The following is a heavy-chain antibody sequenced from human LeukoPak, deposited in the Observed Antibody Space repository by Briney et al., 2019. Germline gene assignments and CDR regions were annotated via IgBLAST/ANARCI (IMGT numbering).Heavy chain of an antibody. V-gene: IGHV3-30*18. CDR1: GFTFSSYW. Sequence: GGSLRLSCAASGFTFSSYWMSWVRRAPGKGLEWVAVISYDGSNKYYADSVKGRFTISRDNSKNTLYLQMNSLRAEDTAVYYCAKDSYYYDSSGYYLFGSSLDYWGQGTLVTVSS. CDR2: ISYDGSNK. D-gene: IGHD3-22*01. CDR3: AKDSYYYDSSGYYLFGSSLDY. J-gene: IGHJ4*02.